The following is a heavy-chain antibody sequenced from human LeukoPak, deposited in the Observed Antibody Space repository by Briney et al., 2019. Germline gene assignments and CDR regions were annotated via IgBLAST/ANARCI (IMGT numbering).Heavy chain of an antibody. J-gene: IGHJ6*03. D-gene: IGHD3-9*01. CDR1: GYTFTSYD. Sequence: ASVKVSCKASGYTFTSYDINWVRQATGQGLEWMGWMNPNSGNTGYAQKFQGRVTITRNTSISTAYMELSSLRSEDTAVYYCARAVYYDILTGQIVPIYMDVWGKGTTVTISS. CDR2: MNPNSGNT. CDR3: ARAVYYDILTGQIVPIYMDV. V-gene: IGHV1-8*03.